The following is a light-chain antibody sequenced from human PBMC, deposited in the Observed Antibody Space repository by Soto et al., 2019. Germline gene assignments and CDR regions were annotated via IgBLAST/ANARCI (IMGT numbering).Light chain of an antibody. J-gene: IGKJ2*01. CDR1: QSVSSRY. V-gene: IGKV3-20*01. CDR3: QQYGSSPMYT. Sequence: EIVLTQSPGTLSLSPGERATLSCRASQSVSSRYLAWYQQRPGQAPRLLIYGTSGRATGIPDRFSGSGSGTDFTLTISRLEPEDFAVYYCQQYGSSPMYTFGQGTKLEIK. CDR2: GTS.